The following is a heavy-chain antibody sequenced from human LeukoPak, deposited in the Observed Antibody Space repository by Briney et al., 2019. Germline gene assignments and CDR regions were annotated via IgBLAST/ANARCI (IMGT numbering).Heavy chain of an antibody. CDR1: GGSISSSSYY. CDR3: ARVGYDLVGLHYYYYMDV. V-gene: IGHV4-39*07. CDR2: IYDSGST. D-gene: IGHD5-12*01. J-gene: IGHJ6*03. Sequence: SETLSLTCTVSGGSISSSSYYWGWIRQPPVKGLEWIGSIYDSGSTYYNPSLKSRVTISVDTSKNQFSLKLSSVTAADTAVYYCARVGYDLVGLHYYYYMDVWGKGTTVTVSS.